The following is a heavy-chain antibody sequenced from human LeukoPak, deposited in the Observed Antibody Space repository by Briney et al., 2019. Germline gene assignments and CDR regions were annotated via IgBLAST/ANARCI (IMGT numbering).Heavy chain of an antibody. CDR3: AKGVFGYSYGSFDY. CDR1: GFTYTNYA. CDR2: ISASGGST. D-gene: IGHD5-18*01. V-gene: IGHV3-23*01. Sequence: SGGSLRLSCTASGFTYTNYAMTWVRQAPGKGLEWVSVISASGGSTKHYADSVKGRFTISRDNSKNTLYLLVDSLRVEDTAVYYCAKGVFGYSYGSFDYWGQGTLVTVSS. J-gene: IGHJ4*02.